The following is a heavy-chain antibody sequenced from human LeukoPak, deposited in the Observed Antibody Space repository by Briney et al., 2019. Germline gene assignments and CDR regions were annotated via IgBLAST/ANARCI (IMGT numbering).Heavy chain of an antibody. J-gene: IGHJ4*02. CDR2: ISSSSSYI. D-gene: IGHD5-12*01. CDR3: ARDPSGYDTRFYFDY. Sequence: PGGSLRLSCAASGFTFSSYSMNWVRQAPGKGLEWVSSISSSSSYIYYADSVKGRFTISRDNAKNSLYLQMNSLRAEDTAVYYCARDPSGYDTRFYFDYWGQGTLVTVSS. CDR1: GFTFSSYS. V-gene: IGHV3-21*01.